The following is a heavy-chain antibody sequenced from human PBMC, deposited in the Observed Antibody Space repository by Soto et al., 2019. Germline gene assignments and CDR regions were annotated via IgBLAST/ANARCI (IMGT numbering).Heavy chain of an antibody. CDR3: ARAYRVGATRPCFDP. CDR1: GGSISSYY. D-gene: IGHD1-26*01. CDR2: IYYSGST. V-gene: IGHV4-59*01. Sequence: SETLSLTCTVSGGSISSYYWSWIRQPAGKGLEWIGYIYYSGSTNYNPSLKSRVTISVDTSKNQFSLKLSSVTAADTAVYYCARAYRVGATRPCFDPWGQGTLVTVSS. J-gene: IGHJ5*02.